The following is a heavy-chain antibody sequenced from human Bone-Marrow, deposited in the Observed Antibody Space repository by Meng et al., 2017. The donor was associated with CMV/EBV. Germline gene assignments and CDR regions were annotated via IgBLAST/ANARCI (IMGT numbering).Heavy chain of an antibody. CDR2: IYYSGST. V-gene: IGHV4-59*01. J-gene: IGHJ6*02. Sequence: SEPLSLTCPVSGGSISSYYWSWIRQPPGKGLEWIGYIYYSGSTNYNRSLKSRVTISVDTTKNQFSLKLSSVTAADTAVYYCARDLLYSSRQGGLDVWGQGTPVTVSS. CDR3: ARDLLYSSRQGGLDV. D-gene: IGHD6-13*01. CDR1: GGSISSYY.